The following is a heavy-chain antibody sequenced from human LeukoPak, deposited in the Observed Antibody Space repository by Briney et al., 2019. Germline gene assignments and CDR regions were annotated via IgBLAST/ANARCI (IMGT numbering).Heavy chain of an antibody. D-gene: IGHD4-17*01. CDR3: ARGTHGDYIDY. J-gene: IGHJ4*02. CDR2: IYYSGST. CDR1: GGSISSSSYY. Sequence: SETLSLTCTVSGGSISSSSYYWGWIRQPPGKGLEWIGSIYYSGSTYYNPSLKSRVTISVDTSKNQFSLKLSSVTAADTAVYYCARGTHGDYIDYWGQGTLVTVSS. V-gene: IGHV4-39*07.